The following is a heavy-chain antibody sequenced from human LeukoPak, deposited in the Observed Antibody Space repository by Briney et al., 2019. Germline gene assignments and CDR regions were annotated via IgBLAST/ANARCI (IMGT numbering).Heavy chain of an antibody. Sequence: GGSLRLSCAASGFTFSSYAMTWVRQAPGKGLEWIAYLSSSGSAFSYADSVKGRFTIARDNAKNSVYLEMNSLRADDTVVYYCARSARLMKGVVEVTALDDWGQGTLVTVSS. CDR3: ARSARLMKGVVEVTALDD. CDR1: GFTFSSYA. D-gene: IGHD3-3*01. V-gene: IGHV3-48*03. CDR2: LSSSGSAF. J-gene: IGHJ4*02.